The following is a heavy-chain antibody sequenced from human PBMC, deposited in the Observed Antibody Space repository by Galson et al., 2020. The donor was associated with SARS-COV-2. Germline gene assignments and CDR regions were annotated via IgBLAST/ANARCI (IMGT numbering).Heavy chain of an antibody. D-gene: IGHD6-13*01. V-gene: IGHV3-30*02. CDR1: GFTFNIYG. Sequence: GGSLRLSCAASGFTFNIYGVHWVRQAPGKGLEWVAFVQYDGNTKLYADSVTGRFTVSRDNSKNTVYLQMNSLRAEDTALYYCAREDGDPWYGKFYHWGQGTLVTVSS. CDR2: VQYDGNTK. CDR3: AREDGDPWYGKFYH. J-gene: IGHJ1*01.